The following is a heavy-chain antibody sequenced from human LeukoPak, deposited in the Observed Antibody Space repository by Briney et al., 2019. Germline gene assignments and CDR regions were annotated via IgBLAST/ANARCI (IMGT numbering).Heavy chain of an antibody. J-gene: IGHJ3*02. D-gene: IGHD6-19*01. Sequence: SETLSLTCTVSGGSISSSSYYWGWIRQPPGKGLEWIGSIYYSGSTYYNPSLKSRVTISVDTSKNQFSLRLSSVTAADTAVYYCARPDASSGSLFDIWGQGTMVTVSS. CDR3: ARPDASSGSLFDI. V-gene: IGHV4-39*01. CDR2: IYYSGST. CDR1: GGSISSSSYY.